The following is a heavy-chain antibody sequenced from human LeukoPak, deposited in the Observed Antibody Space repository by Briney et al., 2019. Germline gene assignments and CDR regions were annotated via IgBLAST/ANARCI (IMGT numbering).Heavy chain of an antibody. CDR1: GGTFSSYA. D-gene: IGHD2-15*01. Sequence: SVKLSCKASGGTFSSYAISWVRQAPGQGLEWMGRIIPIFGTANYAQKFQGRVTITTDESTSTAYMELSSLRSEDTAVYYCAREMFSRRKPGYCSGGSCSNWFDPWGQGTLVTVSS. V-gene: IGHV1-69*05. J-gene: IGHJ5*02. CDR2: IIPIFGTA. CDR3: AREMFSRRKPGYCSGGSCSNWFDP.